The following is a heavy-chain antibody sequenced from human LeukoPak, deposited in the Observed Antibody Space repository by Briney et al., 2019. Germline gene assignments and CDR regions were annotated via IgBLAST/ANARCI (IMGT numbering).Heavy chain of an antibody. CDR3: AKDTTAWWYHRAYMDV. J-gene: IGHJ6*03. CDR2: ISGSGDTT. CDR1: GFTFSSYA. Sequence: GGSLSLTCAASGFTFSSYAISWVRQAPGGGLERVSAISGSGDTTYHADSVKSRFTISRDNSENRLSLQMDSLRAEDTAVYFCAKDTTAWWYHRAYMDVWGKGTTVTVSS. D-gene: IGHD2-15*01. V-gene: IGHV3-23*01.